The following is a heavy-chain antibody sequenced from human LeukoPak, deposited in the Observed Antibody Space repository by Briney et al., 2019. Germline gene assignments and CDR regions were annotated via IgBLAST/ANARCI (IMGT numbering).Heavy chain of an antibody. CDR1: GGSISNYL. CDR3: ARVETYYYGLDV. V-gene: IGHV4-59*12. Sequence: SETLSLTCTVSGGSISNYLRSWIRQPPGKGLEWIGHISYSGSTKYNPSLKTRVTMSIDTSKRQFSLNLPSVTAADTAVYYCARVETYYYGLDVWGQGTTVTVSS. CDR2: ISYSGST. D-gene: IGHD1-1*01. J-gene: IGHJ6*02.